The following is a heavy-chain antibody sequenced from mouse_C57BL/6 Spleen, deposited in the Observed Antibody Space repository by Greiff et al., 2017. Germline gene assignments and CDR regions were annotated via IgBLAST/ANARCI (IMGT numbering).Heavy chain of an antibody. CDR3: ARYAYYSNYWYFDV. Sequence: VQLKESGPELVKPGASVKISCKASGYSFTDYNMNWVKQSNGKSLEWIGVINPNYGTTSYNQKFKGKATLTVDQSSSTAYMQLNSLTSEDSAVYYCARYAYYSNYWYFDVWGTGTTVTVSS. V-gene: IGHV1-39*01. J-gene: IGHJ1*03. CDR1: GYSFTDYN. D-gene: IGHD2-5*01. CDR2: INPNYGTT.